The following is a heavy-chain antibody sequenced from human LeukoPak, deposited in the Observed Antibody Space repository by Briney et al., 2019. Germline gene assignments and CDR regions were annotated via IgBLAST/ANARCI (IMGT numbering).Heavy chain of an antibody. CDR2: ISGSGGST. CDR3: AKGGMVQGFKRFQFDY. V-gene: IGHV3-23*01. CDR1: GFTFSSYA. D-gene: IGHD3-10*01. Sequence: PGGSLRLSCAASGFTFSSYAMSWVRQAPGKGLEWVSAISGSGGSTYYADSVKGRFTIPRDNSKNTLYLQMNSLRAEDTAVYYSAKGGMVQGFKRFQFDYWGQGTLVTVSS. J-gene: IGHJ4*02.